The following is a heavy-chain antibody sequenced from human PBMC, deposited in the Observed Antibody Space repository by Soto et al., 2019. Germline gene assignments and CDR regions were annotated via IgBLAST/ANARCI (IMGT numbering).Heavy chain of an antibody. CDR2: IYYSGST. Sequence: ASETLSLTCTVSGGSISSGGYYWSWIRQHPGKGLEWIGYIYYSGSTYYNPSLKSRVTISVDTSKNQFSLKLSSVTAADTAVYYCARDRLGYCSSTSCSRGFDPWGQGTLVTVSS. CDR1: GGSISSGGYY. J-gene: IGHJ5*02. D-gene: IGHD2-2*01. CDR3: ARDRLGYCSSTSCSRGFDP. V-gene: IGHV4-31*03.